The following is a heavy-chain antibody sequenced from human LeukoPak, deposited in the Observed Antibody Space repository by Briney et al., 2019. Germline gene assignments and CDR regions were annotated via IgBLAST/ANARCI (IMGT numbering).Heavy chain of an antibody. J-gene: IGHJ4*02. V-gene: IGHV3-64D*09. CDR3: VKEIAYYDY. D-gene: IGHD2-21*01. Sequence: PGGSLRLSCSASEFTFSASPMHWLRQAPGKGLQYVSAISATGHATYYGDSVKGRFTISRDNSRNTLYLQMTSLREDDTGLYYCVKEIAYYDYWGQGTLVTVSS. CDR2: ISATGHAT. CDR1: EFTFSASP.